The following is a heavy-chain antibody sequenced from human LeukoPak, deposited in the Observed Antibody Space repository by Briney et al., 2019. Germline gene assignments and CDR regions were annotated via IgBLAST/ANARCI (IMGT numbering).Heavy chain of an antibody. CDR3: AKPLSSTRDYFDY. J-gene: IGHJ4*02. CDR1: GFTFSSYA. CDR2: ISGSGGST. Sequence: GGSLRLSCAAPGFTFSSYAMSWVRQAPGKGLEWVSAISGSGGSTYYADSVKGRFTISRDNSKNTLYLQMNSLRAEDTAVYYCAKPLSSTRDYFDYWGQGTLVTVSS. D-gene: IGHD2-2*01. V-gene: IGHV3-23*01.